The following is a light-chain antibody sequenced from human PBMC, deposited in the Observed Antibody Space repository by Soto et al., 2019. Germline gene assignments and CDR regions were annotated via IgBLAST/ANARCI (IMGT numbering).Light chain of an antibody. CDR1: QSVNTY. Sequence: DIQMTQSPSSLSASVGDRVTITCRASQSVNTYLHWYQQKAGQAPKLLIYAASNLQSGVPSRFSGRGSGTDFTLTVESLQPEDFATYYCQHYNSYSEAFGQVSKVDIK. CDR2: AAS. CDR3: QHYNSYSEA. J-gene: IGKJ1*01. V-gene: IGKV1-39*01.